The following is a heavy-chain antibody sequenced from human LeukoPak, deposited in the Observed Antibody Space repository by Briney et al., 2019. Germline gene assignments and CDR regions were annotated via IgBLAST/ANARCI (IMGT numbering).Heavy chain of an antibody. D-gene: IGHD3-10*01. V-gene: IGHV3-20*04. CDR2: INWNGGST. CDR3: ARDDSGSSDY. J-gene: IGHJ4*02. CDR1: GFTFDDYG. Sequence: GGSLRLSCEASGFTFDDYGMIWVRQARGKGLEWVSGINWNGGSTGYADSVTGRFTISRDNAKNTLYLQMNSPRAEDTAVYYCARDDSGSSDYWGQGTLVTVSS.